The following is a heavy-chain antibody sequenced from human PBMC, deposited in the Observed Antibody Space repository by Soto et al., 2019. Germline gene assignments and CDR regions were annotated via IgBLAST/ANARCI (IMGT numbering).Heavy chain of an antibody. Sequence: QVQLVDSGGGVVQPGRSLRLSCAASGFIFSTYAMHWVRQAPGKGLEWVAVISYDGSNKYYADSVKGRFTISRDNSKNTLYLQMNSLRTEDTAIYDCARPGSGYDVLTGQYFYYYHAVDVWGQGTTVTVSS. CDR2: ISYDGSNK. CDR1: GFIFSTYA. CDR3: ARPGSGYDVLTGQYFYYYHAVDV. V-gene: IGHV3-30*14. J-gene: IGHJ6*02. D-gene: IGHD3-9*01.